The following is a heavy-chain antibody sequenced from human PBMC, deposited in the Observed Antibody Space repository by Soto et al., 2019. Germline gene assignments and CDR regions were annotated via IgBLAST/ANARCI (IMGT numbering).Heavy chain of an antibody. CDR2: VYYRGTT. V-gene: IGHV4-59*04. CDR1: GGSISVYY. CDR3: VRHQRYSSGWYIDY. J-gene: IGHJ4*02. Sequence: SETLSLTCTVSGGSISVYYWSWIRQPPGKGLEWIGNVYYRGTTYYNPSLKGRVTISADTSKNQFSLKLSSVTAADSAVFFCVRHQRYSSGWYIDYWGQGTPVTVSS. D-gene: IGHD6-19*01.